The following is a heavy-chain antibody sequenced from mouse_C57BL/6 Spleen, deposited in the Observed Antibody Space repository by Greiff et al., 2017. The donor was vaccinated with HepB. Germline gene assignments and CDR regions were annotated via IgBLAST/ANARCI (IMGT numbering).Heavy chain of an antibody. J-gene: IGHJ4*01. Sequence: QVQLQQSGAELVKPGASVKVSCKASGYTFTSYWMHWVKQRPGQGLEWIGRIHPSDSDTNYNQKFKGKATLTVDKSSSTAYMQLSSLTSEDSAGYYCAMDGSYDGYGGAMDYWGQGTSVTVSS. CDR2: IHPSDSDT. CDR3: AMDGSYDGYGGAMDY. D-gene: IGHD2-3*01. CDR1: GYTFTSYW. V-gene: IGHV1-74*01.